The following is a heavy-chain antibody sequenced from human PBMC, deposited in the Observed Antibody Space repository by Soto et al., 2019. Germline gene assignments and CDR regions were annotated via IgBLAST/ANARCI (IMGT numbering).Heavy chain of an antibody. CDR2: ISAYNGNT. J-gene: IGHJ4*02. Sequence: QVQLVQSGAEVKKPGASVKVSCKASGYTFTSYGISWVRQAPGQGLEWMGWISAYNGNTKYAQKRQSRVTMTTDTSTSQADMELRSLRSDDKAVYYSASEPNYFDYWGQGTLVTVSS. V-gene: IGHV1-18*01. CDR1: GYTFTSYG. CDR3: ASEPNYFDY.